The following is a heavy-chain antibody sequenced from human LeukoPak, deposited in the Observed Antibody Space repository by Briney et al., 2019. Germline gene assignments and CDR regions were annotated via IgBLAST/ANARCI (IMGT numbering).Heavy chain of an antibody. CDR2: IYYSGST. CDR3: ARLNGFTYLDP. CDR1: GGSISSSSYY. J-gene: IGHJ5*02. V-gene: IGHV4-39*01. D-gene: IGHD2-21*01. Sequence: SETLSPTCTVSGGSISSSSYYWGWIRQPPGKGLEWIGSIYYSGSTYYNPSLKSRVTISVDTSKNQFSLKLSSVTAADTAVYYCARLNGFTYLDPWGQGTLVTVSS.